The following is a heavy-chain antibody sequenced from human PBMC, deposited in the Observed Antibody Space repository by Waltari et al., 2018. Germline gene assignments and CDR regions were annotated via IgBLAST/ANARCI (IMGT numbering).Heavy chain of an antibody. J-gene: IGHJ3*02. CDR1: GGNLGRYA. Sequence: QVQLVQSGAEVKKPGSSVRVSCMASGGNLGRYAITWVRQAPGQGLERMGGTIPIFGSPMYAPKFQGRVSITADELTYTVYMDLNSLRSDDTAIYYCARRKLGEAFDIWGQGTVVIVSS. V-gene: IGHV1-69*12. D-gene: IGHD3-16*01. CDR2: TIPIFGSP. CDR3: ARRKLGEAFDI.